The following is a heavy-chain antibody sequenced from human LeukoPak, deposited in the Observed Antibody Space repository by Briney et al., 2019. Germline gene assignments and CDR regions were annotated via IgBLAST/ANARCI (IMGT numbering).Heavy chain of an antibody. D-gene: IGHD5-18*01. CDR1: GGSISSYY. CDR3: AGDNTAMVYG. V-gene: IGHV3-23*01. J-gene: IGHJ4*02. Sequence: ETLSLTCTVSGGSISSYYWSWIRQPPGKGLEWVSAISGSGGSTYYAASVKGRFTISRDNSKNTLYLHMNSLRAEDTAIYYCAGDNTAMVYGWGQGTLVTVSS. CDR2: ISGSGGST.